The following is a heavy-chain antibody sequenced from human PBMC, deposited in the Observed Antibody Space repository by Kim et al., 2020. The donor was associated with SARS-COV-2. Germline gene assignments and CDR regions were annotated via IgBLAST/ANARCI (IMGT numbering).Heavy chain of an antibody. J-gene: IGHJ6*02. CDR3: AIIDNAVDV. V-gene: IGHV3-7*03. Sequence: GGSLRLSCAASTFMFRSNFMTWVRQAPGKGLEWVSTIQRYGSHEYYTDSVKGRFTISRDIAKNSLSLQMDSLRVEDTAIYYCAIIDNAVDVCGHATTV. CDR2: IQRYGSHE. D-gene: IGHD1-20*01. CDR1: TFMFRSNF.